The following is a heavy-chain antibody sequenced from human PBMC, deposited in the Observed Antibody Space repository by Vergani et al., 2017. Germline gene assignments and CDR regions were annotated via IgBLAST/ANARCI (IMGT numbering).Heavy chain of an antibody. J-gene: IGHJ4*02. Sequence: QVQLVESGGGVVQPGRSLRLSCAASGFTFSSYAMHWVRQAPGKGLEWVAVISYDGSNKYYADSVKGRFTIARDTSKNTLYLQMNSLRAEDTAVYYCARVGGGGYYPGVWGQGTLVTVSS. CDR3: ARVGGGGYYPGV. D-gene: IGHD3-22*01. CDR1: GFTFSSYA. V-gene: IGHV3-30-3*01. CDR2: ISYDGSNK.